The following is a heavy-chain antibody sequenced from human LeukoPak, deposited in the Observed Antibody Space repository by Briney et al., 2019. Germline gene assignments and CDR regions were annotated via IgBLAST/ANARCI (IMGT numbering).Heavy chain of an antibody. CDR3: ARDSWSGGPTVLDY. J-gene: IGHJ4*02. CDR1: GFTFDDYG. Sequence: GGSLRLSCAASGFTFDDYGMSWVRHAPGKGLEWVAVISYDGSNKYYADSVKGRFTISRDNSKNTLYLQMNSLRAEDTAMYYCARDSWSGGPTVLDYWGQGTLVTVSS. CDR2: ISYDGSNK. V-gene: IGHV3-30*03. D-gene: IGHD1-26*01.